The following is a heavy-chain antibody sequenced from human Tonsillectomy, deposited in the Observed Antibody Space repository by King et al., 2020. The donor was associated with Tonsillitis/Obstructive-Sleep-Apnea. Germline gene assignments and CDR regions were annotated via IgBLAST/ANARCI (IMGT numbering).Heavy chain of an antibody. J-gene: IGHJ3*02. V-gene: IGHV4-34*01. CDR1: GGSFSGYY. CDR3: ARGLAIRFLEWLFRDDVFDI. Sequence: VQLQQWGAGLLKPSETLSLTCAVYGGSFSGYYWSWIRQPPGKGLEWIGEINHSGSTNYNPSLKSRVTISVDTSKNQFSLKLSSVTAADTAVYYCARGLAIRFLEWLFRDDVFDIWGQGTMVTVSS. CDR2: INHSGST. D-gene: IGHD3-3*01.